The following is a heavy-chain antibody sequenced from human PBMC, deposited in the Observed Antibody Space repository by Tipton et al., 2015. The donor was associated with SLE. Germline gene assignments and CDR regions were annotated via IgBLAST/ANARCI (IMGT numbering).Heavy chain of an antibody. J-gene: IGHJ4*02. Sequence: TLSLTCTVSGGAISSYYWSWIRQPPGKGLEWIGYIYYSGSTNYNPSLKSRVTISVDMSKNQFSLKLTSVTAADTAMYYCARDNDDSSGYAPFDYWGLGTLVTVSS. D-gene: IGHD3-22*01. V-gene: IGHV4-59*12. CDR3: ARDNDDSSGYAPFDY. CDR1: GGAISSYY. CDR2: IYYSGST.